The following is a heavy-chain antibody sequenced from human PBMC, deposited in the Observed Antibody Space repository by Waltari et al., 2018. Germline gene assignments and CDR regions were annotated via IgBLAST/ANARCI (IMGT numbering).Heavy chain of an antibody. J-gene: IGHJ4*02. CDR3: ARAFPRTTGPTGPYDY. CDR2: ISSTSITI. D-gene: IGHD1-1*01. Sequence: EVQLVDSGGGLVKPGGSLRLSCVASGFIFSTYSINWVRQAPGKGLEWVSSISSTSITIHYADSVKGRFTISRANSKNSLYLQMTNLRAEDPSLYYCARAFPRTTGPTGPYDYWGQGTLVTVSS. CDR1: GFIFSTYS. V-gene: IGHV3-21*01.